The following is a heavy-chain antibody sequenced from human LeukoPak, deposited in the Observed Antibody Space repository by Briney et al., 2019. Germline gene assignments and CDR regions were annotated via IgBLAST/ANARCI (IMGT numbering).Heavy chain of an antibody. CDR1: GGSISSSSYY. J-gene: IGHJ4*02. V-gene: IGHV4-39*01. CDR2: IYYSGST. D-gene: IGHD3-10*01. CDR3: ARRVDGSGPHDH. Sequence: SEILSLTCTVSGGSISSSSYYWGWLRQPPGKGLEWLGSIYYSGSTYYNPSLKSRVTISVDTSKNQFSLKLSSVTAADTAVYYCARRVDGSGPHDHWGQGTLVTVSS.